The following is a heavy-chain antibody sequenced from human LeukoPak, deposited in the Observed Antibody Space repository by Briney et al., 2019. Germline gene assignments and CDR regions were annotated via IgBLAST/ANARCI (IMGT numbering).Heavy chain of an antibody. Sequence: PGGSLRLSCAASGFTFSSYSMNWIRQAPGKGLEWVSSISSSSSYIYYADSVKGRFTISRDNAKNSLYLQMNSLRAEDTAVYYCAGFGDLGFLSWYVIDYLGQGTLVTVSS. J-gene: IGHJ4*02. D-gene: IGHD3-3*01. CDR3: AGFGDLGFLSWYVIDY. CDR2: ISSSSSYI. CDR1: GFTFSSYS. V-gene: IGHV3-21*01.